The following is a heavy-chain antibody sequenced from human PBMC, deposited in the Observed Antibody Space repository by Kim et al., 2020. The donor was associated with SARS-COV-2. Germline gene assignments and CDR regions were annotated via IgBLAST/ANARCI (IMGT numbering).Heavy chain of an antibody. D-gene: IGHD1-26*01. J-gene: IGHJ4*02. Sequence: SETLSLTCTVSGGSISSYYWSWIRQPPGTGLEWIGYIYYSGSTNYNPSLKSRVTISVDTSKNQFSLKLSSVTAADTAVYYCARGVGSGSYPTYYYFAYWGQGTLVTVSS. CDR2: IYYSGST. V-gene: IGHV4-59*01. CDR3: ARGVGSGSYPTYYYFAY. CDR1: GGSISSYY.